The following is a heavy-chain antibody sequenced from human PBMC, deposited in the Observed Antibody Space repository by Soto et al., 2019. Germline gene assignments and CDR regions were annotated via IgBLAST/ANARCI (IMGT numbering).Heavy chain of an antibody. J-gene: IGHJ4*02. CDR2: ISGSGGST. V-gene: IGHV3-23*01. CDR1: DLPFSNIA. Sequence: EVQLSESGGGLVHHGGPLGPPVPPLDLPFSNIAWTWSGQPQGKGWEGVSAISGSGGSTYSANSVKGRFTISRDNSKNTLYLQMNSLRVEDTATYYCVKVGGRDGYNPFDRWGQGTLVIVSS. D-gene: IGHD2-15*01. CDR3: VKVGGRDGYNPFDR.